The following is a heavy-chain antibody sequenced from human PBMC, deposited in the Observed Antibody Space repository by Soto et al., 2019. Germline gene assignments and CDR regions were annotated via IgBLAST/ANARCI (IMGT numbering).Heavy chain of an antibody. CDR1: GASITGTSY. Sequence: SETLSLTCTVSGASITGTSYWSWIRQPAGKGLEWIGRFSLSGTTNSNPSLRRRGTMSADVSKNQFSLRLTSVTAADTALYYCARGVTPPGAPAWYYFDSWGQGTLVTVSS. J-gene: IGHJ4*02. V-gene: IGHV4-4*07. CDR2: FSLSGTT. CDR3: ARGVTPPGAPAWYYFDS. D-gene: IGHD2-21*02.